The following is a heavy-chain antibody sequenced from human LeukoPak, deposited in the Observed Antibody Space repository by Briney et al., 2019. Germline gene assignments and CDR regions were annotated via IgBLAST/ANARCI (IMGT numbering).Heavy chain of an antibody. CDR3: AGSGSYMGY. Sequence: SQTLSLTCAISGDSVSSNSAVWSWIRQSPSRGLEWLGRTYYRSKWYNDYAISVKSRITINPDTSKNQFSLQLNSVTPEDTAMYYCAGSGSYMGYWGQGTLLTVSS. D-gene: IGHD3-10*01. V-gene: IGHV6-1*01. J-gene: IGHJ4*02. CDR2: TYYRSKWYN. CDR1: GDSVSSNSAV.